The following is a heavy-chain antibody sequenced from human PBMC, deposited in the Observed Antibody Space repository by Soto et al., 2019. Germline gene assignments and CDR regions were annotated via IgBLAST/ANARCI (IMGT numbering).Heavy chain of an antibody. CDR2: INAGNGNT. CDR3: ARDQQQLVWVGFNWFDP. D-gene: IGHD6-13*01. V-gene: IGHV1-3*01. CDR1: GYTFTSYA. Sequence: ASVKVSCKGSGYTFTSYAMHWGRQAPGQRLEWMGWINAGNGNTKYSQKFQGRVTITRDTSASTAYMELSSLRSEDTAVYYCARDQQQLVWVGFNWFDPWGQGTLFTVSS. J-gene: IGHJ5*02.